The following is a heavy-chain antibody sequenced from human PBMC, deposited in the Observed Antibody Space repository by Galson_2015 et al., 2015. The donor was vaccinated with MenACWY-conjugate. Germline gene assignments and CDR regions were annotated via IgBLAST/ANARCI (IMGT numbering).Heavy chain of an antibody. J-gene: IGHJ6*02. Sequence: QSGAEVKKPGESLQISCTGSGYSFSPYWIAWVRQLPGKGLEWMGLISPGDSNTRYSPAFHGQVTISADKSISTAYLQLHSLQASDTAMYYCARHPPGGRGMDVWGQGTTVTVSS. D-gene: IGHD1-26*01. CDR1: GYSFSPYW. CDR3: ARHPPGGRGMDV. CDR2: ISPGDSNT. V-gene: IGHV5-51*01.